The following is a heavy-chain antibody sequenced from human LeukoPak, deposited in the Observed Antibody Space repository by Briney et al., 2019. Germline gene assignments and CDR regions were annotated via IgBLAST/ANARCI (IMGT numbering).Heavy chain of an antibody. J-gene: IGHJ6*02. CDR3: ARDNRNGAYDYYYGMDV. D-gene: IGHD1-20*01. CDR1: GGSISSSNW. Sequence: PSETLSLTCAVSGGSISSSNWWSWVRQPPGKGLEWIGEIYHSGSTNYDPSLKSRVTISVDKSKNQFSLKLSSVTAADTAVYYCARDNRNGAYDYYYGMDVWGQGTTVTVSS. CDR2: IYHSGST. V-gene: IGHV4-4*02.